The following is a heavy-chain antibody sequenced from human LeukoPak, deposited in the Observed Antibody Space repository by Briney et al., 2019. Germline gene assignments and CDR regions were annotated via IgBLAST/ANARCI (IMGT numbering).Heavy chain of an antibody. D-gene: IGHD3-10*02. CDR2: IGTRGATI. CDR1: GFTFSNYK. V-gene: IGHV3-48*03. J-gene: IGHJ6*04. CDR3: AELGITMIGGV. Sequence: GGSLRLSCAVSGFTFSNYKMHWVRQAPGKGLEWISYIGTRGATINYADFVKGRLTISRDNAKNSLYLQMNSLRAEDTAVYYCAELGITMIGGVWGKGTTVTISS.